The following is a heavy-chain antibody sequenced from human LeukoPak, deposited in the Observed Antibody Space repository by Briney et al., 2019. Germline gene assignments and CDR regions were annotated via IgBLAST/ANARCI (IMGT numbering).Heavy chain of an antibody. J-gene: IGHJ4*02. CDR1: GFTFSSYA. CDR3: ARYYGYSSGWLPFDY. Sequence: GGSLRLSCAASGFTFSSYAMSWVRQAPGKGLEWVSAISGSGGSTYYADSVKGRFTISRDNSKNTLYLQMNSLRAEDTAVYYCARYYGYSSGWLPFDYWGQGTLVTVSS. CDR2: ISGSGGST. V-gene: IGHV3-23*01. D-gene: IGHD6-19*01.